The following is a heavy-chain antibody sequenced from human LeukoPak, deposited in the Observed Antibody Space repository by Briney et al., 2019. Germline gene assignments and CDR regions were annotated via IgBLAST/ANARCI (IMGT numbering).Heavy chain of an antibody. V-gene: IGHV3-20*04. Sequence: PGGSLRLSCAASGFTFDDYGMIWVRQAPGKGLEWVSGISWNGGSTGYADSVKGRFTLSRDNAKNSLYLQMNSLRAEDTALYYCARDQLRHDYWGQGTLVTVSS. CDR3: ARDQLRHDY. D-gene: IGHD2-2*01. J-gene: IGHJ4*02. CDR2: ISWNGGST. CDR1: GFTFDDYG.